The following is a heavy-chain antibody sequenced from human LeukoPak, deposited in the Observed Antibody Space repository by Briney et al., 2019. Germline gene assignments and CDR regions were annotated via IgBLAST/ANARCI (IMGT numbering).Heavy chain of an antibody. Sequence: SETLSLTCTVSDYSISSGSYWGWIRQPPGKGLEWIGSIYHSGSTYYNPSLKGRVTISVDTSKNQFSLRLSSVTAADTAVYYCARSSMIVVVATDWGQGTLVTVSS. CDR1: DYSISSGSY. D-gene: IGHD3-22*01. J-gene: IGHJ4*02. CDR3: ARSSMIVVVATD. CDR2: IYHSGST. V-gene: IGHV4-38-2*02.